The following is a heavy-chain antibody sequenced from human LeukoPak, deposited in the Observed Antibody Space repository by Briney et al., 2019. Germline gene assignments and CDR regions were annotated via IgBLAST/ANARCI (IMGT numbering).Heavy chain of an antibody. Sequence: ASVKVSCKASGYTFTGYYMHWVRQAPGQGLEWLGWMNPSSGDTNYPQKFRGRVTMTRDTSISTAYMELTRLTSDDTAVYFCARDEASRWFDPWGQGTLVVVSS. CDR2: MNPSSGDT. J-gene: IGHJ5*02. CDR1: GYTFTGYY. V-gene: IGHV1-2*02. CDR3: ARDEASRWFDP.